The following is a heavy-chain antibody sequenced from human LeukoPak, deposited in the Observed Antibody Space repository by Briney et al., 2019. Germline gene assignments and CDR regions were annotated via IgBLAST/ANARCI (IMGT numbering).Heavy chain of an antibody. D-gene: IGHD3-22*01. Sequence: GGSLRLSCAASGFTFSSYSMNWVSQAPGKGLEWVSSISSSSSYIYYADSVKGRFTISRDNAKNSLYLQMNSLRAEDTAVYYCAREDSSGYSTYFDYWGQGTLVTVSS. CDR3: AREDSSGYSTYFDY. CDR1: GFTFSSYS. CDR2: ISSSSSYI. V-gene: IGHV3-21*01. J-gene: IGHJ4*02.